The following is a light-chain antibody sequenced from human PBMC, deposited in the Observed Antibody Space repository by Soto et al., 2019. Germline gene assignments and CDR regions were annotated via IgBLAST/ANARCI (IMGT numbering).Light chain of an antibody. CDR1: QGISYY. CDR3: QKYNGAFS. CDR2: DAT. Sequence: DIQRTQSPPSLSASVGDRVTITCRASQGISYYLAWYQQKPGKGPKLLIYDATILQSGVPSRFSGSGSGTDFTLTISSLQPEDVATYYCQKYNGAFSFGPGTKVDIK. J-gene: IGKJ3*01. V-gene: IGKV1-27*01.